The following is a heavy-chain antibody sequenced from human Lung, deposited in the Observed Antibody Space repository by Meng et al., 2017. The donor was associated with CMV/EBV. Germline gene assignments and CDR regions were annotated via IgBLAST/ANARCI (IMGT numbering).Heavy chain of an antibody. V-gene: IGHV1-46*04. CDR3: ARERDATYYFHN. J-gene: IGHJ4*02. Sequence: GQLVRPEAEVMQAAASVKVSCNAYGDTFTYYHIHWVRPGPGQGFDGVGINNPRDGDTSYSQKLRSRFTLTRDTSTSTAYMELSSLSSGETAVYYCARERDATYYFHNWGQGTLVTVSS. CDR2: NNPRDGDT. CDR1: GDTFTYYH. D-gene: IGHD5-24*01.